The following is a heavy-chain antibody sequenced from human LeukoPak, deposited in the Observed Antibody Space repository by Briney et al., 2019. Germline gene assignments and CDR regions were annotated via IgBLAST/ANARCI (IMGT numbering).Heavy chain of an antibody. D-gene: IGHD1-14*01. CDR3: ARTGGGVGWFGTIDS. CDR2: IDTSGAT. J-gene: IGHJ4*02. Sequence: SETLSLTCTVSGGSISSGSYYWTWIRQPAGKGLEWIGHIDTSGATSYNPSLQSRVTISVDTSKHEFSLKLTSLTAADTAVYYCARTGGGVGWFGTIDSWGQGTLVTASS. CDR1: GGSISSGSYY. V-gene: IGHV4-61*09.